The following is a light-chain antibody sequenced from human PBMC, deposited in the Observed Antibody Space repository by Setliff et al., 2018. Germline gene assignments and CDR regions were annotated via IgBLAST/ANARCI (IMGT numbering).Light chain of an antibody. CDR3: SSYTSRSTFVI. Sequence: QSVLTQPASVSGSPGQSITISCTGTSSDIGGYKYVSWYQQYPGQAPKLLIYDVSNRPSGVSNRFSGSKSGNTASLTISGLQAEDEADYYCSSYTSRSTFVIFGGGTKGTVL. CDR2: DVS. J-gene: IGLJ2*01. CDR1: SSDIGGYKY. V-gene: IGLV2-14*03.